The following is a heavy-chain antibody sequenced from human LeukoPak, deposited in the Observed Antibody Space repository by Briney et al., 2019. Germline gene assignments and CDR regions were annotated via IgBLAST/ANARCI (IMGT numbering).Heavy chain of an antibody. CDR2: INPSGGST. V-gene: IGHV1-46*01. CDR3: ARAPAGYSSGWSLLGDY. CDR1: GYTFTGYY. Sequence: GASVKVSCKASGYTFTGYYMHWVRQAPGQGLEWMGIINPSGGSTSYAQKFQGRVTMTRDTSTSTVYMELSSLRSEDTAVYYCARAPAGYSSGWSLLGDYWGQGTPVTVSS. J-gene: IGHJ4*02. D-gene: IGHD6-19*01.